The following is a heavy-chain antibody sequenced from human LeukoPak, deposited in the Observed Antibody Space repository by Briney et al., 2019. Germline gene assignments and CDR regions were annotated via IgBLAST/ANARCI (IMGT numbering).Heavy chain of an antibody. CDR2: IYYSGST. CDR1: GGSISSGDYY. D-gene: IGHD3-10*01. J-gene: IGHJ6*02. V-gene: IGHV4-30-4*01. CDR3: ARDGMDRYYYYYGMDV. Sequence: SQTLSLTCTVSGGSISSGDYYWSWIRQPPGKGLEWIGYIYYSGSTYYNPSLKSRVTISVDTSKNQFSLKLSSVTAADTAVYYCARDGMDRYYYYYGMDVWGQGTTVTVSS.